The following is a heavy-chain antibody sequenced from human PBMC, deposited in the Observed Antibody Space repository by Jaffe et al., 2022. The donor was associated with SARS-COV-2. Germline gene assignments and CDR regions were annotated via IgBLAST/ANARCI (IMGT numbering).Heavy chain of an antibody. CDR2: ISYDGSNK. D-gene: IGHD3-10*01. J-gene: IGHJ4*02. V-gene: IGHV3-30*04. CDR1: GFTFSSYA. Sequence: QVQLVESGGGVVQPGRSLRLSCAASGFTFSSYAMHWVRQAPGKGLEWVAVISYDGSNKYYADSVKGRFTISRDNSKNTLYLQMNSLRAEDTAVYYCARGLWFGELHRGAHGDYWGQGTLVTVSS. CDR3: ARGLWFGELHRGAHGDY.